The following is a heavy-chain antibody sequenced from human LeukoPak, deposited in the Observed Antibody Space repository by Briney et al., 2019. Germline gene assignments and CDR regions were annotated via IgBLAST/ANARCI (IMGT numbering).Heavy chain of an antibody. CDR3: AHSLGYCSSTSCRSSYYYYGMDV. Sequence: GGSLRLSCAASGFTFDDYGMSWVRQAPGKGLEWVSGINWNGGSTGYADSVKGRFTISRDNAKNSLYLQMNSLRAEDTALYHCAHSLGYCSSTSCRSSYYYYGMDVWGQGTTVTVSS. V-gene: IGHV3-20*01. J-gene: IGHJ6*02. CDR1: GFTFDDYG. CDR2: INWNGGST. D-gene: IGHD2-2*01.